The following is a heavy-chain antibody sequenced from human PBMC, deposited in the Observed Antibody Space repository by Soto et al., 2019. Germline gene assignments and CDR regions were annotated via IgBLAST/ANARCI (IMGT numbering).Heavy chain of an antibody. Sequence: GGSLRLSCAASGFTFSSYSMNWVRQAPGKGLEWVSYISSSSSTIYYADSVKGRFTISRDNAKNSLYLQMNSLRAEDTAVYYCARDNADYGDYVFVNYMDVWGKGTTVTVSS. CDR1: GFTFSSYS. V-gene: IGHV3-48*01. CDR2: ISSSSSTI. CDR3: ARDNADYGDYVFVNYMDV. D-gene: IGHD4-17*01. J-gene: IGHJ6*03.